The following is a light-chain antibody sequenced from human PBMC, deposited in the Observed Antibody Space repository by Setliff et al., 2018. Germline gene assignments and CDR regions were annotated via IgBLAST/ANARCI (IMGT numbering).Light chain of an antibody. Sequence: ETVMTQSPGTLSVPPGERATLSCRATQTVFNNLAWYQQKPGQAPSLLIYGASTRASGVPARFSGSGSGTEFTLTISSLQSEDFAVYYCQQYNTWPLTFGGGTKVDIK. CDR2: GAS. V-gene: IGKV3-15*01. CDR1: QTVFNN. CDR3: QQYNTWPLT. J-gene: IGKJ4*01.